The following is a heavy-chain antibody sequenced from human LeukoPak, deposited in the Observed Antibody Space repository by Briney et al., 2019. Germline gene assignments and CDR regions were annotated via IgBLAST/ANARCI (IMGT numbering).Heavy chain of an antibody. CDR1: GYTFTGYY. D-gene: IGHD2-2*01. J-gene: IGHJ6*02. CDR3: ARAIQYCSSTSCYGAYYYYGMDV. CDR2: INPNSGGT. V-gene: IGHV1-2*02. Sequence: ASVKVSCKASGYTFTGYYMHWVRQAPGQGREWMGWINPNSGGTNYAQKFQGRVTMTRDTSISTAYMELSRLRSDDTAVYYCARAIQYCSSTSCYGAYYYYGMDVWGQGTTVTVSS.